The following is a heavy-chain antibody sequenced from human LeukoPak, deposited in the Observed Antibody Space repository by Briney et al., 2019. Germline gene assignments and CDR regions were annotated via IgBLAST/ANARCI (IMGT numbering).Heavy chain of an antibody. CDR2: IYGRAST. D-gene: IGHD3-3*01. J-gene: IGHJ4*02. CDR3: ARYDSRGSASTKFDY. CDR1: GYSLGKNYY. V-gene: IGHV4-38-2*01. Sequence: PSETLSLTCAVSGYSLGKNYYWGWIRQPPGKGLEWIGRIYGRASTSYNPSLMSRVTMSVDTSKSHFSLQLTSVTAADTAVYYCARYDSRGSASTKFDYWGPGIQVTVSS.